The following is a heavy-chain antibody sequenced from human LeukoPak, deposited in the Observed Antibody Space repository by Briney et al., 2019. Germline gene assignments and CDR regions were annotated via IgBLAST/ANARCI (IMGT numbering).Heavy chain of an antibody. D-gene: IGHD1/OR15-1a*01. CDR3: ARHRTIYYYMDV. V-gene: IGHV4-39*01. Sequence: SETLSLTCSVSGGSISSGSYYWGWIRQPPGKGLEWIGTIYYSGSTYYNPSLNSRLTISVDPSKHQFTLKLNSVTAADTAVYYCARHRTIYYYMDVWGKGTTVTVSS. CDR2: IYYSGST. J-gene: IGHJ6*03. CDR1: GGSISSGSYY.